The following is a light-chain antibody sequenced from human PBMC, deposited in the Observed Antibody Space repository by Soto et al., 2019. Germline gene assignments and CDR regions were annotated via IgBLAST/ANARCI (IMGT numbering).Light chain of an antibody. CDR1: QSVSSN. J-gene: IGKJ4*01. CDR2: GAS. CDR3: QQYNNWPLT. V-gene: IGKV3-15*01. Sequence: EIVMTQSPATPSVSPGERATLSCRASQSVSSNLAWYQQKPGQAPRLLIYGASARATNIPARFSGSGSGTEFTLTISSLQSEDFAVYYCQQYNNWPLTFGGGTKVEIK.